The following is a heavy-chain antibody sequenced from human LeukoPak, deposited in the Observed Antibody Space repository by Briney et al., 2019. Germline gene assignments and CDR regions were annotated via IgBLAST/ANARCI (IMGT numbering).Heavy chain of an antibody. J-gene: IGHJ6*04. CDR2: ISSSSSYI. Sequence: GGSLRLSCAASGFTFSSYNTNWVRQAPGKGLEWVSSISSSSSYIYYAESVKGRFTISRDNAENSLYLQMNSLRAEDTAVYYCARVSRYCGSTSCCGDVWGKGTTVTVSS. CDR1: GFTFSSYN. V-gene: IGHV3-21*01. CDR3: ARVSRYCGSTSCCGDV. D-gene: IGHD2-2*01.